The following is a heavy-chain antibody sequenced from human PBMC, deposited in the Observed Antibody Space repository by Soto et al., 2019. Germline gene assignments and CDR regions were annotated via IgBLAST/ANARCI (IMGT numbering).Heavy chain of an antibody. CDR2: INPHSGGT. Sequence: QVQLVQSGAEVKKPGASVKVSCKASGYTFTGYYIHWVRQAPGQGLEWMGWINPHSGGTNYAQKFKARVTMTRDTSISTAYIELSRLRSDDTAVYYCARGVDGGWYGVDSDYWGQGTLVTVSS. CDR1: GYTFTGYY. CDR3: ARGVDGGWYGVDSDY. J-gene: IGHJ4*02. V-gene: IGHV1-2*02. D-gene: IGHD6-19*01.